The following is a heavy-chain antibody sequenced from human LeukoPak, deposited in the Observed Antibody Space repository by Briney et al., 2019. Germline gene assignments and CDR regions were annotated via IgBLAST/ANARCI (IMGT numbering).Heavy chain of an antibody. D-gene: IGHD3-22*01. CDR1: GGTFSSYA. CDR2: IIPIFGTA. J-gene: IGHJ4*02. V-gene: IGHV1-69*13. Sequence: ASVKVSCKASGGTFSSYAISWVRQAPGQGLEWMGGIIPIFGTANYAQKFQGRVTITADESTSTAYTELSSLRSEDTAVYYCARESRVLTYYYDSSGYSYWGQGTLVTVSS. CDR3: ARESRVLTYYYDSSGYSY.